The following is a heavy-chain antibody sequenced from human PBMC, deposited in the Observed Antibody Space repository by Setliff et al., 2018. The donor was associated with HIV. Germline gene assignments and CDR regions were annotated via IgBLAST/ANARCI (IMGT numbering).Heavy chain of an antibody. Sequence: GESLKISCKGSGYSFTNYWIGWVRQMPGKGLEWMGFIYPGDSDTRYSPSFQGQVTISADKSISTAYLQWSSLKASDTAMYYCARHLRETYYYGSGSPGVAFDIWGQGTMVTVSS. CDR2: IYPGDSDT. J-gene: IGHJ3*02. V-gene: IGHV5-51*01. D-gene: IGHD3-10*01. CDR3: ARHLRETYYYGSGSPGVAFDI. CDR1: GYSFTNYW.